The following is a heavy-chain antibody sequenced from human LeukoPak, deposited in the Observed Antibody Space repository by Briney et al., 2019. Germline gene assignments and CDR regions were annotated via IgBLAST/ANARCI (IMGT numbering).Heavy chain of an antibody. CDR1: GLTVSHAW. CDR3: TTGQN. CDR2: IKSQTDGETR. V-gene: IGHV3-15*01. J-gene: IGHJ4*02. Sequence: GGSLRLSCAASGLTVSHAWMTWVRQARGKGLEWVGRIKSQTDGETRDYAAPVKGRFTISRDDSENTVYLQMNSLKTEDTSMYYCTTGQNWGQGTLVTVSS. D-gene: IGHD3/OR15-3a*01.